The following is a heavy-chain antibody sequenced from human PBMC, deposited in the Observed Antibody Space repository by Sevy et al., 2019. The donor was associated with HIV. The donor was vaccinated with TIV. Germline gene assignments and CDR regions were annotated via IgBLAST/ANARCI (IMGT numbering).Heavy chain of an antibody. CDR2: MSSSSSYI. V-gene: IGHV3-21*01. CDR3: ARVKDYSDYGAFDI. CDR1: GFTFNSHT. D-gene: IGHD4-17*01. J-gene: IGHJ3*02. Sequence: GGSLRLSCAGSGFTFNSHTMNWVRQAPGKGLEWVSSMSSSSSYIYYVDSVKGRFTISRDNAKSSLFLQMNSLRAEDTVIYFCARVKDYSDYGAFDIWGHGTMVTVSS.